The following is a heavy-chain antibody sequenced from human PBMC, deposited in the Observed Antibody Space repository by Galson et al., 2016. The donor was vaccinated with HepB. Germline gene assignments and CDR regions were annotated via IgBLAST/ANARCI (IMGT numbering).Heavy chain of an antibody. D-gene: IGHD3-10*01. CDR3: ARDSGID. V-gene: IGHV1-2*02. CDR1: GYTFIAYY. J-gene: IGHJ3*01. Sequence: SVKVSCKASGYTFIAYYIHWVQQAPGQGLEWMGWINPNTGGTKYAEKFQGRVTLTRDTSFRTAFMEVRSLTSDDTAVYYCARDSGIDWGQGTMVTVSP. CDR2: INPNTGGT.